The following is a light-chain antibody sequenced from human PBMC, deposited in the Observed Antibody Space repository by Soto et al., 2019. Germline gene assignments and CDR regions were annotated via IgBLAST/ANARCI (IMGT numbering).Light chain of an antibody. J-gene: IGKJ4*01. CDR2: DAS. V-gene: IGKV3-11*01. CDR3: QQHGSAPLT. Sequence: EIVLTQSPATLSLSPGERATLSCRASQSVGDYLGWYQQKPGQAPRLLIYDASQRATGVPARFSASGSGTDFTLTISSLEPEDFAIYYCQQHGSAPLTFGGGTKVEIK. CDR1: QSVGDY.